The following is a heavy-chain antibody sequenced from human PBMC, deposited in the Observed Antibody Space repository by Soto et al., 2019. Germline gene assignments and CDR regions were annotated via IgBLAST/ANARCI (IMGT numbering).Heavy chain of an antibody. CDR3: ARVFRLGYKYADGGYYHYGMDS. J-gene: IGHJ6*02. CDR2: ISAYNANT. CDR1: GGRLTTYG. V-gene: IGHV1-18*01. Sequence: SGKFACKPLGGRLTTYGVGWVRQAPGQGLEWMGWISAYNANTNYGQKFQGRVTMTTDTSTSTAYMELRGLRSDDTAVYYCARVFRLGYKYADGGYYHYGMDSWGQGTTVTVSS. D-gene: IGHD5-18*01.